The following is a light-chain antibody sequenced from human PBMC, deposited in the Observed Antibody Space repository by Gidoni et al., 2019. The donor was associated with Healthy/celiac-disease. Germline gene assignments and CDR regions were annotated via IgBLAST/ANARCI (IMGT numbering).Light chain of an antibody. CDR2: DAS. Sequence: EIVLTQSPATLSLSPGERATLSCRASQSVSSYLAWYQQKPGQAPRLLIYDASNRATGIPARLSGSGSGTDFTLTISSLEPEDFAVYYGQQRSNFLTFGGGTKVEIK. CDR3: QQRSNFLT. J-gene: IGKJ4*01. CDR1: QSVSSY. V-gene: IGKV3-11*01.